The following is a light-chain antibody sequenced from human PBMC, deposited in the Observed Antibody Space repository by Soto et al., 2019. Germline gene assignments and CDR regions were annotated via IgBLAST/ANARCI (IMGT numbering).Light chain of an antibody. CDR2: EGS. CDR3: CSYAGSSTPYV. J-gene: IGLJ1*01. V-gene: IGLV2-23*01. Sequence: QSALTQPASVSGSPGQSITISCTGTSSDAGSYNLVSWYQQHPGKAPKLMIYEGSKRPSGVSNRFSGSKSGNTASLTISGLQAADEADYYCCSYAGSSTPYVFGTGTKLTVL. CDR1: SSDAGSYNL.